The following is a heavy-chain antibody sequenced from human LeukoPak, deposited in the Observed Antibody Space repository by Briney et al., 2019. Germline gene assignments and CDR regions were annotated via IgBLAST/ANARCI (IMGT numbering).Heavy chain of an antibody. CDR3: ARRTLTTRGYYFDY. J-gene: IGHJ4*02. CDR2: IYYSGNT. Sequence: SETLSLTCTVSGGSISSGDYYWRWIRQPPGKGLEWIGYIYYSGNTYYNASLKSRVIISVDTSKNQFSLKLSSVTAADTAVYYCARRTLTTRGYYFDYWGQGTLVTVSS. V-gene: IGHV4-30-4*01. D-gene: IGHD4-17*01. CDR1: GGSISSGDYY.